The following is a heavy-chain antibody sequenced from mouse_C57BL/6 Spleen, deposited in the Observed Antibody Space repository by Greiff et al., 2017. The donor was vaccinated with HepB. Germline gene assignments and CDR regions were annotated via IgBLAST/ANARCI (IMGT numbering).Heavy chain of an antibody. CDR2: IDPSDSET. Sequence: QVQLKQPGAELVRPGSSVKLSCKASGYTFTSYWMHWVKQRPIQGLEWIGNIDPSDSETHSNQKFKDKATLTVDKSSSTAYLQLSSLTSEDSAVYYCARGDDGYGGYFDYWGQGTTLTVSS. V-gene: IGHV1-52*01. D-gene: IGHD2-3*01. J-gene: IGHJ2*01. CDR3: ARGDDGYGGYFDY. CDR1: GYTFTSYW.